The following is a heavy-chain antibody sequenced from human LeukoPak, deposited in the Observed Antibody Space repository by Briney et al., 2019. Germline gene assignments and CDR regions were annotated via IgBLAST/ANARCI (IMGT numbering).Heavy chain of an antibody. Sequence: ASVKVSCKASGYTFTNYYMHWVRQAPGLGFEWMGWINPKIGGTSYPQKFQGRLTMTRDTSISTAYMELSRLRSDDTAVYYCVPSANYYYFDYWGQGTLVPVSS. V-gene: IGHV1-2*02. CDR2: INPKIGGT. J-gene: IGHJ4*02. CDR3: VPSANYYYFDY. D-gene: IGHD4/OR15-4a*01. CDR1: GYTFTNYY.